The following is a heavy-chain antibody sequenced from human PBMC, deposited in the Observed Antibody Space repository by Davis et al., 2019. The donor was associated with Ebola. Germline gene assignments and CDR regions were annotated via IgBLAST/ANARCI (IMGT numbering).Heavy chain of an antibody. J-gene: IGHJ4*02. Sequence: AASVTVSCKASGGTFSSYAISWVRQAPGQGLEWMGGIIPIFGTTNYAQKFQGRVTLTADESTSTVYMELSSLRSEDTAVYYCATGDCSGGRCYPGLGVYWGQGTLVTVSS. D-gene: IGHD2-15*01. CDR2: IIPIFGTT. CDR3: ATGDCSGGRCYPGLGVY. V-gene: IGHV1-69*13. CDR1: GGTFSSYA.